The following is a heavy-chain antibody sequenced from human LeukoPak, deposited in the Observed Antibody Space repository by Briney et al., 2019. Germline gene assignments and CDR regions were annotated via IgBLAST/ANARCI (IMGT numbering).Heavy chain of an antibody. CDR2: INSAGIST. CDR1: GFTFSSYW. V-gene: IGHV3-74*01. Sequence: GGSLRLSCTATGFTFSSYWMHWVRQAPGKGLVWVSRINSAGISTNYADSVKGRFTISRDNAKNTLYLQMNSLRAEDTAIYYCGRDIATAVDYWGLGTLVTVSS. J-gene: IGHJ4*02. CDR3: GRDIATAVDY. D-gene: IGHD6-13*01.